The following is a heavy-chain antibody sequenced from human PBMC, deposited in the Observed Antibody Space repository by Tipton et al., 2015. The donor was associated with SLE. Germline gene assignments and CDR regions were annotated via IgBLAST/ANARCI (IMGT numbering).Heavy chain of an antibody. CDR3: AKQIVAGQYYYGMDV. CDR2: IKQDGSEK. V-gene: IGHV3-7*03. Sequence: SLRLSCAASGFTFSSYWMSWVRQAPGKGLEWVANIKQDGSEKYYVDSVKGRFTISRDNAKNSLYLQMNSLRAEDTAVYYCAKQIVAGQYYYGMDVWGQGTTVTVSS. D-gene: IGHD6-19*01. J-gene: IGHJ6*02. CDR1: GFTFSSYW.